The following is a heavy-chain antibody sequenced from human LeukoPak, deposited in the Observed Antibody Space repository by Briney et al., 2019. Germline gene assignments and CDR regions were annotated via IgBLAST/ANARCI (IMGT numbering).Heavy chain of an antibody. Sequence: GGSLRLSCAASGFTFSTFWMHWVRQAPGKGLVWVSGINSDGSSTTYADSVKGRFTVSRDNSRNTLFLQMNSLRADDTAVYYCARFTYYDFWSGYYDPTNEDWFDPWGQGTLVTVSS. V-gene: IGHV3-74*03. D-gene: IGHD3-3*01. CDR3: ARFTYYDFWSGYYDPTNEDWFDP. J-gene: IGHJ5*02. CDR2: INSDGSST. CDR1: GFTFSTFW.